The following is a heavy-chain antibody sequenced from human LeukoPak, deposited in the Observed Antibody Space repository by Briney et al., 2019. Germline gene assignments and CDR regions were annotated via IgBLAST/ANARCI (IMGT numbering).Heavy chain of an antibody. CDR2: INHSGST. J-gene: IGHJ4*02. CDR1: GGSFSGCY. CDR3: ARGVPSGY. V-gene: IGHV4-34*01. Sequence: SETLSLTCAVYGGSFSGCYWSWIRQPPGKGLEWIGEINHSGSTNYNPSLKSRVTISVDTSKNQFSLKLSSVTAADTAVYYCARGVPSGYWGQGTLVTVSS.